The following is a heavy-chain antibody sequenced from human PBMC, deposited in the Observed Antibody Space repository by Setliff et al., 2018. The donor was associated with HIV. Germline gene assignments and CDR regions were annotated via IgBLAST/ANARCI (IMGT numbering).Heavy chain of an antibody. CDR3: ASPMFYDGTVV. D-gene: IGHD1-1*01. CDR2: ISVGTGDS. V-gene: IGHV1-3*01. J-gene: IGHJ4*02. Sequence: ASVKVSCKASGYTFSHYDIHWVRQAPGQTLEWVGRISVGTGDSKHSQNSQGRVSITRDTSANTAYMDLTGLRSEDTAVYYCASPMFYDGTVVWGQGTLVTVSS. CDR1: GYTFSHYD.